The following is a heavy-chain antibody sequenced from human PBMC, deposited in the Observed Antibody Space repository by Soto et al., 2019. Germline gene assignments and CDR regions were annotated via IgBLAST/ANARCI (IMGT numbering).Heavy chain of an antibody. CDR1: GFTFSSYW. Sequence: EVQLVESRGGLVQPGGSLRLSCAASGFTFSSYWMHWVRQAPGKGLVWVSRINSDGSSTSYADSVKGRFTISRDNAKNTLYLQMNSLRAEDTAVYYCARRGFYYYYGMDVWGQGTTVTVSS. CDR2: INSDGSST. V-gene: IGHV3-74*01. J-gene: IGHJ6*02. CDR3: ARRGFYYYYGMDV.